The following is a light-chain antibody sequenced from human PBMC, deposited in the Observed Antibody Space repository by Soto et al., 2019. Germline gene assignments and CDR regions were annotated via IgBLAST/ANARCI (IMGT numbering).Light chain of an antibody. J-gene: IGLJ3*02. V-gene: IGLV4-69*01. CDR3: QTWSHDIRV. Sequence: QLVLTQPPSASASLGASVKLTCTLSSGHNSYAIAWHQQQPEKGPRYLMKLNSDGSHSKGDGIPDRFSGSSSGAERYLTISSLQSEDEADYYCQTWSHDIRVFGGGTKLTVL. CDR1: SGHNSYA. CDR2: LNSDGSH.